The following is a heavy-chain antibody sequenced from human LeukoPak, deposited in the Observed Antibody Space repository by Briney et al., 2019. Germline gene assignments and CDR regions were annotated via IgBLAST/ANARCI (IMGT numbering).Heavy chain of an antibody. J-gene: IGHJ4*02. Sequence: GGSLRLSCAASGFTVSSNYMSWVRQAPGKGLEWVSVIYSGGSTYYADSVKGRFTISRDNSKNTLYLQMNSLRAEDTAVYYCASRLNARVLIDYWGQGALVTVSS. D-gene: IGHD3-16*01. CDR1: GFTVSSNY. CDR3: ASRLNARVLIDY. V-gene: IGHV3-53*05. CDR2: IYSGGST.